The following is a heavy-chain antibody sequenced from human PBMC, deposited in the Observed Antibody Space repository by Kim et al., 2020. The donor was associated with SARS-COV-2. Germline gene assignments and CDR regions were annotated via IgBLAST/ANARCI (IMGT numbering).Heavy chain of an antibody. CDR2: IYHCGST. D-gene: IGHD3-16*01. CDR1: GYSISSGYY. J-gene: IGHJ3*02. Sequence: SETLSLTCTVSGYSISSGYYWGWIRQPPGKGLEWIGSIYHCGSTSYNPSLKSRVTISVDTSKNQFSLKLSSVTAADTAVYYCARDKTDYRSPYDAFDIWGQGTMVTVSS. V-gene: IGHV4-38-2*02. CDR3: ARDKTDYRSPYDAFDI.